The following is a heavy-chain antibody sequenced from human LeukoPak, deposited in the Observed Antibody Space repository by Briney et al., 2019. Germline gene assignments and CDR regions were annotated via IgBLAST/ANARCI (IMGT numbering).Heavy chain of an antibody. CDR2: ISGYNGYT. CDR1: GYTFTNYG. D-gene: IGHD4-11*01. Sequence: GASVKVSCKASGYTFTNYGVSWVRQAPGQGLEWMGWISGYNGYTNYAQKFQFRVTMTTGTSTSTAYMELRSLTSDGTAVYYCARDKAVTTELTQYFHHWGQGTLVTVSS. CDR3: ARDKAVTTELTQYFHH. J-gene: IGHJ1*01. V-gene: IGHV1-18*01.